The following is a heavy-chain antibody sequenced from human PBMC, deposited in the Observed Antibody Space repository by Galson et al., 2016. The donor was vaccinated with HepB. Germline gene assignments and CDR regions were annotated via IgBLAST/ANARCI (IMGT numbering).Heavy chain of an antibody. D-gene: IGHD1-1*01. V-gene: IGHV3-33*01. CDR2: IWYDGSKK. Sequence: SLRLSCAASGITFRNYGMHWVRQAPGKGREWVAVIWYDGSKKNYVDSVKGRFTISRYNSQNTLYLQMNTLRADDTAVYYCTRDPFPGAFDVWGQGTMVIVAS. CDR3: TRDPFPGAFDV. CDR1: GITFRNYG. J-gene: IGHJ3*01.